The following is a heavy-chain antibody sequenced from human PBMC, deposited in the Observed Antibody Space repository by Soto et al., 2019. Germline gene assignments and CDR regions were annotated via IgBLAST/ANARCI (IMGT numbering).Heavy chain of an antibody. V-gene: IGHV3-30-3*01. D-gene: IGHD2-15*01. CDR1: GFIFSDHA. CDR2: ISYDGNHK. Sequence: GGSLRLSCAASGFIFSDHAMHWVRQAPGKGLEWVAVISYDGNHKYYADSAKGRFTISRDNSKNTLYLQMNSLRAEDTAVYYCARDGYCSGGSCYSVPVFDYWGQGTLVTVSS. J-gene: IGHJ4*02. CDR3: ARDGYCSGGSCYSVPVFDY.